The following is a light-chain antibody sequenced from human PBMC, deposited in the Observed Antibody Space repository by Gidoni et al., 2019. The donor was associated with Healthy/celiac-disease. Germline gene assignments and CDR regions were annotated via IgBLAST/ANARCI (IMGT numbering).Light chain of an antibody. Sequence: DIQMTQSPSSLSASVGDRVTITCRASQGISNYLAWYQQKPGKVPKLLIYAASTLQSGVPSRFSGSGSGTDFTLTISSLQPEDGATYYCQKYNSALERTFGQGTKVEIK. CDR3: QKYNSALERT. CDR2: AAS. CDR1: QGISNY. J-gene: IGKJ1*01. V-gene: IGKV1-27*01.